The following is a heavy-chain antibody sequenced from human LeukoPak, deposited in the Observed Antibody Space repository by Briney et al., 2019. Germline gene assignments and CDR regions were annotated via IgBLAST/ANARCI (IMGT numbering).Heavy chain of an antibody. V-gene: IGHV3-21*01. J-gene: IGHJ6*02. CDR3: AREDLGDYPSGAGMDV. CDR2: ISSSSSYI. D-gene: IGHD4-17*01. Sequence: GGSLRLSCAASGFTFSSYSMNWVRQAPGKGLEWVSSISSSSSYIYYADSVKGRFTISRDNAKNSLYLQMNSLRAEDTAVYYCAREDLGDYPSGAGMDVWGQGTTVTVSS. CDR1: GFTFSSYS.